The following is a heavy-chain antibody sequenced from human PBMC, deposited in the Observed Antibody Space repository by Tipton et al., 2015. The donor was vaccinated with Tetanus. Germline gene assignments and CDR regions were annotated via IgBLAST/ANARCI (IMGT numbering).Heavy chain of an antibody. CDR2: ITSSSSTI. CDR3: ARAPFDFSDYFDL. V-gene: IGHV3-48*02. J-gene: IGHJ4*02. CDR1: GFTFSSYN. D-gene: IGHD6-19*01. Sequence: GSLRLSCAASGFTFSSYNMNWVRQAPGKGLEWVSYITSSSSTIYYADSVKGRFTISRDSSKNSFHLQLNNLRDEDTAIYFCARAPFDFSDYFDLWGQGTPVTVSS.